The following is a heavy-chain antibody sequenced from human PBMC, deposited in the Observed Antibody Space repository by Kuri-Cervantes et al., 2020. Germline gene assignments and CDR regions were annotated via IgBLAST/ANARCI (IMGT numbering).Heavy chain of an antibody. Sequence: GESLKISCAASGFTFSSYAMSWVRQAPGKGLEWVSAISGSGGSTYYADSVKGRFTISRDNSKNTLYLQMNSLRAEDTAVYYCAKDLFFGVVMFDYWGQGTLVTVSS. CDR1: GFTFSSYA. CDR2: ISGSGGST. D-gene: IGHD3-3*01. V-gene: IGHV3-23*01. CDR3: AKDLFFGVVMFDY. J-gene: IGHJ4*02.